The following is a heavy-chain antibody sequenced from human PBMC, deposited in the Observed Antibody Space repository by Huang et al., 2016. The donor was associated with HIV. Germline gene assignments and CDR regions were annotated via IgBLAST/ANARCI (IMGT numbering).Heavy chain of an antibody. CDR2: SNPTSGGT. CDR1: GYPFTGYY. J-gene: IGHJ6*02. Sequence: QVQLVQSGAEVKKPGASVKVSCKASGYPFTGYYMHWVRQAPGQGLEWMGWSNPTSGGTNYAKKFQVRVTMTRDTSISTAYMELSRLGSDDTAVYYCAAGVVPAADYYYYYGMDVWGQGTTVTVSS. CDR3: AAGVVPAADYYYYYGMDV. D-gene: IGHD2-2*01. V-gene: IGHV1-2*02.